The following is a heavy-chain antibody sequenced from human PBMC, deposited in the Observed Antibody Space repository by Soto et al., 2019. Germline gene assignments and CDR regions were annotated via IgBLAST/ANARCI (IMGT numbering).Heavy chain of an antibody. D-gene: IGHD6-6*01. CDR1: GFIFDYYA. CDR3: AKVAPTRADVGSSSYYGLGV. J-gene: IGHJ6*02. CDR2: ISASGIYT. Sequence: PGGSLRLSCAASGFIFDYYAMSWVRQAPGKGLEWVSTISASGIYTYYTDSVKGRFTISRDNSKNSLFLQMDRLTAEDTAVFYCAKVAPTRADVGSSSYYGLGVWGQGTTVTVSS. V-gene: IGHV3-23*01.